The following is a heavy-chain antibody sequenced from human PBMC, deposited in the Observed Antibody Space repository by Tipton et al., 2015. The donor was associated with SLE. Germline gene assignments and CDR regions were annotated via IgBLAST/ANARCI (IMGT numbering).Heavy chain of an antibody. CDR3: ARGAYGPRGWFDP. V-gene: IGHV4-34*01. Sequence: TLSLTCAVYGGSFRRYYWSWIRQPPGQGLEWIGEINHSGSTNYNPSLNSRVTISVDTSKNQFSLKLSSVTAADTAVYYCARGAYGPRGWFDPWGQGTLVTVSS. D-gene: IGHD3-10*01. CDR2: INHSGST. CDR1: GGSFRRYY. J-gene: IGHJ5*02.